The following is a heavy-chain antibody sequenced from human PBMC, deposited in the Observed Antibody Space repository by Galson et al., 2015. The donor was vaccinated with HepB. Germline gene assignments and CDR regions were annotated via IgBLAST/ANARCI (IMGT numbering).Heavy chain of an antibody. V-gene: IGHV3-23*01. CDR2: ITHSGDNT. D-gene: IGHD6-19*01. CDR1: GFTFSYYA. J-gene: IGHJ4*02. Sequence: SLRLSCAASGFTFSYYAMSWVRQAPGKGLEWVSAITHSGDNTSSADSLKGRFTLSRDHSPNTLVLQMNSLRADDKASYFCAKVFPEKTDGWYRQALYYFDSWGQGTRVTVSS. CDR3: AKVFPEKTDGWYRQALYYFDS.